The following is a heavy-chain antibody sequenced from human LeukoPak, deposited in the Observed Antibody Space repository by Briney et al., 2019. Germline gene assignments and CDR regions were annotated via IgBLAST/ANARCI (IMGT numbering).Heavy chain of an antibody. V-gene: IGHV3-30*04. CDR3: AKPYPTLPTVGVLDN. D-gene: IGHD4-23*01. J-gene: IGHJ4*02. CDR1: GFTFSSYA. Sequence: PGRSLRLSCAASGFTFSSYAMHWVRQAPGKGLEWVAVISYDGSNKYYADSVKGRFTISRDNSENTVYLQMNTLRGEDAAVYYCAKPYPTLPTVGVLDNWGQGTLVTVSS. CDR2: ISYDGSNK.